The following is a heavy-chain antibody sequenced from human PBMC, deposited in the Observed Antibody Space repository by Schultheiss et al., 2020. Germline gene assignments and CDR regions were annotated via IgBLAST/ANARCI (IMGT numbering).Heavy chain of an antibody. V-gene: IGHV4-30-2*01. CDR3: ARGGFIWYYYDSSGYHYGMDV. CDR2: IYHSGST. D-gene: IGHD3-22*01. J-gene: IGHJ6*02. CDR1: GGSISSGGYS. Sequence: SETLSLTCAVSGGSISSGGYSWSWIRQPPGKGLEWIGEIYHSGSTNYNPSLKSRVTISVDKSKNQFSLKLSSVTAADTAVYYCARGGFIWYYYDSSGYHYGMDVWGQGTTVNGYS.